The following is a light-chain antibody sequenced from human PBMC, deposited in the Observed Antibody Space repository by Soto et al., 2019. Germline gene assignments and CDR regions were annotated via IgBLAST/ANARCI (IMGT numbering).Light chain of an antibody. CDR3: QQFGTSPT. V-gene: IGKV3-20*01. CDR1: QSVSSTY. J-gene: IGKJ1*01. Sequence: EIVLTQSPGTLSLSPGERATLSCRASQSVSSTYLAWYQQRPGQAPRLLLYGASTRATGIPDRFRGSGSGTDFTLTISRLETEDFAVYYCQQFGTSPTFGQGTKVEIK. CDR2: GAS.